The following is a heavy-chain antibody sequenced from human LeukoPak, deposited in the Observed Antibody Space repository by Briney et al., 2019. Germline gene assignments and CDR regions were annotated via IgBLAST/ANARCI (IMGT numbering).Heavy chain of an antibody. Sequence: SETLSLTCAVYGGSLSGYYWSWIRQRPGKGLEWIGEINHSGSTNYNPSLKSRVTISVDRSKNQFSLKLSSVTAADTAVYYCARAGGSSWYLDAFDIWGQGTMVTVSS. CDR3: ARAGGSSWYLDAFDI. V-gene: IGHV4-34*01. CDR1: GGSLSGYY. J-gene: IGHJ3*02. CDR2: INHSGST. D-gene: IGHD6-13*01.